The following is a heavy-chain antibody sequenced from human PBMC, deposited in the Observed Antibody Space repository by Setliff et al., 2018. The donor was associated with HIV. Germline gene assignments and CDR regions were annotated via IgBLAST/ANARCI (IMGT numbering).Heavy chain of an antibody. Sequence: GASVKVSCKASGYTFTSFGISWVRQAPGQGLEWMGWISAYNGDTNYAQQFQGRVTMTTDTSTSTAHMELRSLRSDDTAVYYCARIGPFAYDSSGYAHYWGQGTLVTVS. CDR2: ISAYNGDT. CDR3: ARIGPFAYDSSGYAHY. CDR1: GYTFTSFG. V-gene: IGHV1-18*01. D-gene: IGHD3-22*01. J-gene: IGHJ4*02.